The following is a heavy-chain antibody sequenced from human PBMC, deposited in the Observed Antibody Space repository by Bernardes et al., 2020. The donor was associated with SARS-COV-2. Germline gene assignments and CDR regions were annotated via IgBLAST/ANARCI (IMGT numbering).Heavy chain of an antibody. Sequence: GGSLRLSCAASGFTFADFAMSWVRQAPGKGLEWVSAISASGRSTYDADSVKGRFTISRDNSKYTLYLQMSSLRPDDTAVYYCAKAGDQWLARGTDPLNVWGQGTTVSVS. CDR1: GFTFADFA. J-gene: IGHJ6*02. CDR3: AKAGDQWLARGTDPLNV. CDR2: ISASGRST. V-gene: IGHV3-23*01. D-gene: IGHD6-19*01.